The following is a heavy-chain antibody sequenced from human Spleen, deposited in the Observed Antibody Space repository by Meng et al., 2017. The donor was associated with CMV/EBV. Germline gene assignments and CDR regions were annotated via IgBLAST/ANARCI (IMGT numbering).Heavy chain of an antibody. Sequence: FTFSNAWMSWVRQTPGKGLEWVGRIKSKPDGATPDYAAPVKGRFNISRHDSKNTLFLQMNSLKTEDTALYYCAREGNKLLWFGESFDYWGQGALVTVSS. V-gene: IGHV3-15*01. J-gene: IGHJ4*02. CDR1: FTFSNAW. D-gene: IGHD3-10*01. CDR2: IKSKPDGATP. CDR3: AREGNKLLWFGESFDY.